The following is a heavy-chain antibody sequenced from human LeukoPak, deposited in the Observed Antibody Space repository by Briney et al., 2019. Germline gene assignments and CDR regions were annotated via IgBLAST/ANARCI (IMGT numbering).Heavy chain of an antibody. CDR3: ARVGDTSGYFYYFDY. CDR2: ISYGWCT. Sequence: SETLSLTCAVSGGSISSFYWSWVRQPPGKGLEWVGYISYGWCTTYNPSLKRRVPMSIDTSKNPFSLRLRSVTAADTALYSCARVGDTSGYFYYFDYWGQGTLVTVSS. V-gene: IGHV4-59*08. D-gene: IGHD3-22*01. CDR1: GGSISSFY. J-gene: IGHJ4*02.